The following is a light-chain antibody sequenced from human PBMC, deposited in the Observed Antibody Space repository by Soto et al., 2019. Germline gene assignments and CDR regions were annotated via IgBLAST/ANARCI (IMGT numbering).Light chain of an antibody. Sequence: QSVLTQPPSVSAAPGQKVTISCSGSSSNIGNNHVSWYQQFPGTTPKLIIYDNNNRPSEIPDRFSGSKSGTSATLGITGLQTGDEADYYCGAWDTSLSLVVFGEGTKLTVL. J-gene: IGLJ2*01. CDR1: SSNIGNNH. CDR3: GAWDTSLSLVV. V-gene: IGLV1-51*01. CDR2: DNN.